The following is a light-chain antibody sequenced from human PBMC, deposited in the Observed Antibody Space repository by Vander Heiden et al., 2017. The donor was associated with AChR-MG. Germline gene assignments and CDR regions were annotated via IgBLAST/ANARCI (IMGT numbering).Light chain of an antibody. CDR3: CSYAGSTAGV. CDR2: EVS. V-gene: IGLV2-23*02. CDR1: SSDVGRYNL. Sequence: QSALTQPASVSGSPGQSITISCTGTSSDVGRYNLVSWYQQHPGKAPKRMMYEVSKRPSGVSNRVSASKSGNNASLTISGLQAEDEADDYCCSYAGSTAGVFGGGTKLTVL. J-gene: IGLJ2*01.